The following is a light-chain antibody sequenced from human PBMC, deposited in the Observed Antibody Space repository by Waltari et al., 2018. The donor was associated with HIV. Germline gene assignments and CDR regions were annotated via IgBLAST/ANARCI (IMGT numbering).Light chain of an antibody. CDR3: QACDTTTVV. Sequence: SYELTQSPSVSVSPGQTASITCSGDKLGDKYACWYQQKPGQSPVLVIYEDSKRPSGIPVRFSGSNSGNTATLTISGTQAMDEADYYCQACDTTTVVFGGGTKLTVL. V-gene: IGLV3-1*01. CDR2: EDS. J-gene: IGLJ2*01. CDR1: KLGDKY.